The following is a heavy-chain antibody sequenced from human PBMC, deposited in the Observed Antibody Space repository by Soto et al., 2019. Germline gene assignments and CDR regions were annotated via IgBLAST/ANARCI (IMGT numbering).Heavy chain of an antibody. D-gene: IGHD2-2*01. J-gene: IGHJ6*02. Sequence: QLQLQESGPGLVKPSETLSLTCTVSGGSISSSSYYWGWIRQPPGKGLEWIGSIYYSGSTYYNPSLKSRVTISVDTSKNQFSLKLSSVTAADTAVYYCARIVVVSAKSDYYYGMDVWGQGTTVTVSS. CDR3: ARIVVVSAKSDYYYGMDV. CDR1: GGSISSSSYY. V-gene: IGHV4-39*01. CDR2: IYYSGST.